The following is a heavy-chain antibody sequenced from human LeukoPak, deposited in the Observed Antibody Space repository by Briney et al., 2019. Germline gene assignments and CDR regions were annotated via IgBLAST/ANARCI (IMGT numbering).Heavy chain of an antibody. V-gene: IGHV3-23*01. Sequence: PGGSLRLSCAASGFTFSSYAMSWVRQAPGKGLEWVSAISGSGGSTHYADSVKGRFTISRDNSKNTLYLQMNSLRAEDTAVYYCAKDFVPYCDFWSGYSYWGQGTLVTVSS. CDR2: ISGSGGST. D-gene: IGHD3-3*01. CDR3: AKDFVPYCDFWSGYSY. J-gene: IGHJ4*02. CDR1: GFTFSSYA.